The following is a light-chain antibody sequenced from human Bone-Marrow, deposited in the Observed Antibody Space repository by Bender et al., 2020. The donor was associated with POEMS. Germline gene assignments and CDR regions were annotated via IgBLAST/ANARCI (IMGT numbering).Light chain of an antibody. Sequence: QSVLTQPPSASGTPGQRVTISCSGSSSNIGTNPVNWYQQLPGTAPKLLIYINNQRPSGIPERFSGSSSGTTVTLTIRGVQAEDDADYFCQSADSGGSVVFGGGTKLTVL. CDR3: QSADSGGSVV. J-gene: IGLJ2*01. V-gene: IGLV1-44*01. CDR1: SSNIGTNP. CDR2: INN.